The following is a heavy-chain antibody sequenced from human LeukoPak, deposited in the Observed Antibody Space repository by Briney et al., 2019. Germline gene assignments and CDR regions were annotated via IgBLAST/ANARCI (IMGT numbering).Heavy chain of an antibody. Sequence: GGSLRLSCAASGFTVSSNYMSWVRQAPGRGLECVSVIYSGGSTYYAVSVKGRFTISRDNSKNTLYLQMNSLRAEDTAVYYCATRRGRSSGYYPPSYWGQGTLVTV. D-gene: IGHD3-22*01. CDR3: ATRRGRSSGYYPPSY. CDR2: IYSGGST. V-gene: IGHV3-53*01. J-gene: IGHJ4*02. CDR1: GFTVSSNY.